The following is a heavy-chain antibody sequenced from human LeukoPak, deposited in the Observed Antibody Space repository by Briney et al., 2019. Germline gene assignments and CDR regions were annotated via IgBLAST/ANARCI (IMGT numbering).Heavy chain of an antibody. V-gene: IGHV1-69*04. CDR1: GGTFSSYA. D-gene: IGHD3-10*01. CDR2: IIPILGVA. J-gene: IGHJ5*02. CDR3: ARVQGDPNWFDP. Sequence: GASVKVSCKASGGTFSSYAISWVRQAPGQGLEWMGRIIPILGVANYAQKFQGRVTITADKSTRTVYMALSSLRSDDTALYYCARVQGDPNWFDPWGQGTLVTVSS.